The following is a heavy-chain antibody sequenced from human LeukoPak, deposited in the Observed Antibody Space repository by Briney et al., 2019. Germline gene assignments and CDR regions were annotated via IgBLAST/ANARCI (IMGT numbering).Heavy chain of an antibody. CDR2: IHSSGST. CDR3: ARDSYDILTGNNWFDP. J-gene: IGHJ5*02. CDR1: GGTISSYY. D-gene: IGHD3-9*01. V-gene: IGHV4-59*01. Sequence: SETLSLTCTVSGGTISSYYWNWIRQPPGKGLEWIGYIHSSGSTKYNPSLKSRVTISVDTSKNQFSLKLSSVTAADTAVYYCARDSYDILTGNNWFDPWGQGTLVTVSS.